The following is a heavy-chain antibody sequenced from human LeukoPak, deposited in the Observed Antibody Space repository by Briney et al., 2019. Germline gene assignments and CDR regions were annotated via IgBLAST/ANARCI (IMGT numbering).Heavy chain of an antibody. CDR3: ARDIDDVGALLDL. CDR1: DDSISDNRYF. J-gene: IGHJ5*02. Sequence: KPSETLSLTCTVSDDSISDNRYFWAWIRQPPGKGLEWIGSVNYSGRTYYNPSLKSRLTMSVDTAKRQFSLRLTSVTAADTALYYCARDIDDVGALLDLWGQGTLVTVSS. V-gene: IGHV4-39*07. D-gene: IGHD1-26*01. CDR2: VNYSGRT.